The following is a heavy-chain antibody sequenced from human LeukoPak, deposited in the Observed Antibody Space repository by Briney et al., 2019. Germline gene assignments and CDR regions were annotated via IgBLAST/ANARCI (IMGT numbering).Heavy chain of an antibody. J-gene: IGHJ4*02. D-gene: IGHD3-10*01. CDR2: ISSSSSTI. CDR3: ARDLFINVARHFDY. V-gene: IGHV3-48*02. CDR1: GFTVSSNY. Sequence: GGSLRLSCAASGFTVSSNYMSWVRQAPGKGLEWVSYISSSSSTIYYADSVKGRFTISRDNAKNSLYLQMNSLRDEDTAVYYCARDLFINVARHFDYWGQGTLVTVSS.